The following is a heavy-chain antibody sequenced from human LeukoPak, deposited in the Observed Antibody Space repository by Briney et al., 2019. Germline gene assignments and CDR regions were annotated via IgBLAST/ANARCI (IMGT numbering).Heavy chain of an antibody. CDR3: ARDSNKIGGTSSGLFDY. CDR2: ISYDGSNK. J-gene: IGHJ4*02. V-gene: IGHV3-30-3*01. Sequence: GGSLRLSCAASGFTLSNYAMHWVRQAPGKGLEWVAVISYDGSNKYYADSVKGRFTISRDNSKNTLYLQMNSLRAEDTAVYYCARDSNKIGGTSSGLFDYWGQGTLVTVSS. D-gene: IGHD1-1*01. CDR1: GFTLSNYA.